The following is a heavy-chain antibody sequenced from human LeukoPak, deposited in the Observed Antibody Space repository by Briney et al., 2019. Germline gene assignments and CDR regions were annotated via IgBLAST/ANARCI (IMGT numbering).Heavy chain of an antibody. CDR2: ISGIGVSP. CDR3: AKALTMIVVIGSSRVFDY. CDR1: GFTFSSYA. J-gene: IGHJ4*02. D-gene: IGHD3-22*01. V-gene: IGHV3-23*01. Sequence: GGSLRLSCAASGFTFSSYAMSWVRQAPGKEPEWVSAISGIGVSPHYADSVKGRLTIASDNPKNTLYLQMHSLRAEATAVYYCAKALTMIVVIGSSRVFDYWGQGTLVTVSS.